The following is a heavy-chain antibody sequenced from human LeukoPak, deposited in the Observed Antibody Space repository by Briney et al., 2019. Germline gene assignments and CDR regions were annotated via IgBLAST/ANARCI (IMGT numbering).Heavy chain of an antibody. CDR2: IYYSGST. Sequence: PSETLSLTCTVSGGSISSSSYYWGWIRQPPGKGLEWIGSIYYSGSTYYNPSLKSRVTISVDTSKNQFSLKLSSVTAADTAVYYCARHGGPYYDFWSGYYDYWGQGTLVTVSS. CDR1: GGSISSSSYY. D-gene: IGHD3-3*01. V-gene: IGHV4-39*01. CDR3: ARHGGPYYDFWSGYYDY. J-gene: IGHJ4*02.